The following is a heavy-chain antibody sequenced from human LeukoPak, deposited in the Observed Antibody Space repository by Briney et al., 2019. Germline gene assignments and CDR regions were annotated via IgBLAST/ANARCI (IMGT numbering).Heavy chain of an antibody. CDR2: IFYSGST. Sequence: SETLSLTCTVSGGPISSYYWSWIRQPPGKGLEWIGYIFYSGSTRYNPSLKGRVTISVDTSKNQFSLKLSSVTAADTAVYYCARRRPGIAAAGTRWWFDPWGQGTLVTVSS. CDR1: GGPISSYY. CDR3: ARRRPGIAAAGTRWWFDP. J-gene: IGHJ5*02. D-gene: IGHD6-13*01. V-gene: IGHV4-59*08.